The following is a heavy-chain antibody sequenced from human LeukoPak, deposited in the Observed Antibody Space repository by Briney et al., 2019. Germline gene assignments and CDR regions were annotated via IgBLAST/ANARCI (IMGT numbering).Heavy chain of an antibody. CDR3: ARGVVAAAGRTFDF. CDR1: GDSFSYFY. D-gene: IGHD6-13*01. Sequence: SETLSLTCTVSGDSFSYFYWSWIRQPPGQGLEWIGYIYNSGSTSYNPSLKSRGTISLATSQNQFSLTLSSLTAADTAVYYCARGVVAAAGRTFDFWGQGTLVTVSS. J-gene: IGHJ4*02. V-gene: IGHV4-59*01. CDR2: IYNSGST.